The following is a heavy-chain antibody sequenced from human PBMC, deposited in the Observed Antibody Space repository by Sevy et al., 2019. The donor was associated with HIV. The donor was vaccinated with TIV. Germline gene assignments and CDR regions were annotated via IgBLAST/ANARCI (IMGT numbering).Heavy chain of an antibody. Sequence: SETLSLTCAVSGYSISSGYYWGWIRQLPGKGLEWIGSIYHGGSTYYNPSLKSRVTISVDTSKNQFSLKLSSVTAADTAVYYCARARYYDSSAYYYFDYWGQGTLVTVSS. V-gene: IGHV4-38-2*01. CDR3: ARARYYDSSAYYYFDY. J-gene: IGHJ4*02. D-gene: IGHD3-22*01. CDR1: GYSISSGYY. CDR2: IYHGGST.